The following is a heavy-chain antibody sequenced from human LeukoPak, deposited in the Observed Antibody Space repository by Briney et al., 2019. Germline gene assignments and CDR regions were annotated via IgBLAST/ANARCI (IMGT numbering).Heavy chain of an antibody. CDR2: ISSDGNNK. V-gene: IGHV3-30-3*01. J-gene: IGHJ1*01. CDR1: GFTFSTPS. D-gene: IGHD2-21*02. Sequence: GGSLRLSCAASGFTFSTPSMHWVRQTPGKGLDWVALISSDGNNKYYANSVKGRFTISRDNSKNTLSLQMNSLRDDDTAVYYCTRDPRLREFESWGQGTLVTVSS. CDR3: TRDPRLREFES.